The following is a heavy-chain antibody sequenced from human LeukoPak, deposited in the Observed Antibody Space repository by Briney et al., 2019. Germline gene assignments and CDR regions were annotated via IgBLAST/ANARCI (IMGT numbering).Heavy chain of an antibody. CDR1: GFTFSTYS. CDR2: IKEDESEK. D-gene: IGHD3-22*01. Sequence: GGSLRLSCVASGFTFSTYSMSWVRQAPGKGLEWVANIKEDESEKYYLDSMKGRFIISKDNAKNSLYLQMNSLRAEDTALYYCARENYYDSSGYYRNYYYDGMDVWGQGTTVTVSS. CDR3: ARENYYDSSGYYRNYYYDGMDV. J-gene: IGHJ6*02. V-gene: IGHV3-7*03.